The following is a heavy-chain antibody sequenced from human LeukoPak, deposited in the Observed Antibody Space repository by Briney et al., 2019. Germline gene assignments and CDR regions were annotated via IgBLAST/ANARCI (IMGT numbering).Heavy chain of an antibody. CDR1: GGSISSGSYY. CDR2: IYTSGST. J-gene: IGHJ4*02. D-gene: IGHD6-13*01. Sequence: SETLSLTCTVSGGSISSGSYYWSWIRQPAGKGLEWIGRIYTSGSTNYNPSLKSRVTISVDTSKNQFSLKLSSVTAADTAVYYCARAEYSSSWYFDYWGQGTLVTVSS. V-gene: IGHV4-61*02. CDR3: ARAEYSSSWYFDY.